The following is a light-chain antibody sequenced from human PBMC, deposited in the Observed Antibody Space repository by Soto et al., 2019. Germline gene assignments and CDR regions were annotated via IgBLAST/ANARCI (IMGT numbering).Light chain of an antibody. J-gene: IGLJ1*01. CDR2: EGS. CDR1: SSDFGYHNL. V-gene: IGLV2-23*01. Sequence: QSALTQPASVSGSPEESITISCTGTSSDFGYHNLVSWYQQLPGEAPKLLIYEGSKRPSGVSNRFSGFKSGNTASLTISGLQAEDEADYYCCSSPDGGSFVFGTGTKVTVL. CDR3: CSSPDGGSFV.